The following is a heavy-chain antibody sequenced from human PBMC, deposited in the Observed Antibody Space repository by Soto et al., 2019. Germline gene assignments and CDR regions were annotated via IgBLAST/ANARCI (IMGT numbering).Heavy chain of an antibody. D-gene: IGHD3-22*01. J-gene: IGHJ4*02. CDR3: ARDYYNYYDSSGYYRSPAY. CDR1: GFTFSSYA. CDR2: ISYDGSDK. V-gene: IGHV3-30-3*01. Sequence: GALRLSCAASGFTFSSYAMHWVRQAPGKGLEWVALISYDGSDKDYADSVKGRFTISRDNSRNTLFLQMNSLRAEDTAVYYCARDYYNYYDSSGYYRSPAYWGQGTLVTVSS.